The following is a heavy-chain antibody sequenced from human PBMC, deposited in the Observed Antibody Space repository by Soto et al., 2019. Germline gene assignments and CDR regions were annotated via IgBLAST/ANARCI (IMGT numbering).Heavy chain of an antibody. Sequence: PGGSLRLSCGVSEFTCSSYSMNWVRQAPGKGLEWLAYICSLSQTIYYADSVKGRFTISRDNAKNSLYLQMNSLRDEDTAVYFCAREDIMGTRSFDYWGQGTRVTVSS. CDR2: ICSLSQTI. V-gene: IGHV3-48*02. CDR3: AREDIMGTRSFDY. CDR1: EFTCSSYS. D-gene: IGHD1-26*01. J-gene: IGHJ4*02.